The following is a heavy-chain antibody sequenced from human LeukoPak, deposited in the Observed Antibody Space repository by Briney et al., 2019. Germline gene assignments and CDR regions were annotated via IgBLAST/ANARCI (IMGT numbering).Heavy chain of an antibody. D-gene: IGHD6-13*01. CDR1: GFTFSGYA. Sequence: GGSLRLSCAASGFTFSGYAMSWVRQAPGKGLEWVSSISGSGGSTYYADSVKGRFTISRDNSKNTLYLQMNSLRAEDTAVYYCARDQGSSSWYYFDYWGQGTLVTVSS. J-gene: IGHJ4*02. CDR3: ARDQGSSSWYYFDY. CDR2: ISGSGGST. V-gene: IGHV3-23*01.